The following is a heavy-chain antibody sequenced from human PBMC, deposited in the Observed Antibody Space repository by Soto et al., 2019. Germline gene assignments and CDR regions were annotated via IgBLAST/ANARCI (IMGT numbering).Heavy chain of an antibody. CDR1: GDSVSRTSVA. J-gene: IGHJ4*02. CDR3: VRGQFSAFDC. Sequence: QVQLHQSGPGLVKPSQTLSLTCAISGDSVSRTSVAWNWIRQSPSRGLDWLGRTYYRSKWNSDYSVSVRGRIAINPDRSKSQFSLQLNSVTPEDTAVYYCVRGQFSAFDCWGQGTLVTVSS. CDR2: TYYRSKWNS. V-gene: IGHV6-1*01.